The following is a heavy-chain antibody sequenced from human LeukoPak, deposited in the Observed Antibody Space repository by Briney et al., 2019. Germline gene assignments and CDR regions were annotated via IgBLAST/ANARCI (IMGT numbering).Heavy chain of an antibody. V-gene: IGHV3-20*01. D-gene: IGHD2-15*01. Sequence: RTGGSLRLSCAASGFTFDDYGMSWVRQAPGKGLEWVSGINWNGGSTGYADSVKGRFTISRDNAKNSLYLQMNSLRAEDTALYHCARAGSGYYYYYYMDVWGKGTTVTIFS. J-gene: IGHJ6*03. CDR1: GFTFDDYG. CDR2: INWNGGST. CDR3: ARAGSGYYYYYYMDV.